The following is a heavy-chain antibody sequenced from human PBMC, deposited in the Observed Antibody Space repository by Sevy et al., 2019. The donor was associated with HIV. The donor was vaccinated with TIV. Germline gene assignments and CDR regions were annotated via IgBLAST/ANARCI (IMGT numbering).Heavy chain of an antibody. V-gene: IGHV1-2*02. D-gene: IGHD2-2*02. CDR1: GYTFTGYY. CDR3: ARVLRYCSSTSCYRVREFDY. Sequence: ASVKVSCKASGYTFTGYYMHWVRQAPGQGLEWMGWINPNSGGTNYAQKFQGRVTMTRDTSISTAYMELSRLRSDDTAVDYCARVLRYCSSTSCYRVREFDYWGQGTLVTVSS. J-gene: IGHJ4*02. CDR2: INPNSGGT.